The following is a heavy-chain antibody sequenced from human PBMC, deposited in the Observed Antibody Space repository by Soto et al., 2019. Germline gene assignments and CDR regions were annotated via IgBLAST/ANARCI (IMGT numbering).Heavy chain of an antibody. J-gene: IGHJ3*02. D-gene: IGHD3-10*01. CDR1: GFNVSSNY. CDR2: IYTGGST. CDR3: ARGPSLLGFGEFSPYGAFDI. Sequence: EVQLVETGGGLIQPGGSLRLSCAVSGFNVSSNYMSWVRQAPGKGLEWVSVIYTGGSTYYADSVKGRFTISRDNSKNTLYLQMNSLRAEDTAVYYCARGPSLLGFGEFSPYGAFDIWGQGTMVTVSS. V-gene: IGHV3-53*02.